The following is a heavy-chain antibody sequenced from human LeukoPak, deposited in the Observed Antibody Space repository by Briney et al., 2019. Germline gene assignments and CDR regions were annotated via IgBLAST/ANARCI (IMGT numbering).Heavy chain of an antibody. J-gene: IGHJ4*02. CDR2: IYYSGST. V-gene: IGHV4-39*01. Sequence: PSETLSLTCTVSGGSISSSSYYWGWIRQPPGKGLEWIGSIYYSGSTYYNPSLKRRVTISVDTSKNQFSLKLSSVTAADTAVYYCARRQRLEPFDYWGQGTLVTVSS. CDR3: ARRQRLEPFDY. D-gene: IGHD1-1*01. CDR1: GGSISSSSYY.